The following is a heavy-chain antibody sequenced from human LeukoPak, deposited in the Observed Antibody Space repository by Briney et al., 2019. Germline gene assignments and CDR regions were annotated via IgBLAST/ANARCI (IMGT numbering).Heavy chain of an antibody. D-gene: IGHD3-22*01. J-gene: IGHJ4*02. CDR2: INHSGST. Sequence: SETLSLTCAVYGGSFSGYYWSWIRQPPGKGLEWIGEINHSGSTNYNPSLKSRVTISVDTSKNQFSLKLSSVTAADTPVYYCARGHPYYYDSSGYRKNFDYWGQGTLVTVSS. CDR1: GGSFSGYY. V-gene: IGHV4-34*01. CDR3: ARGHPYYYDSSGYRKNFDY.